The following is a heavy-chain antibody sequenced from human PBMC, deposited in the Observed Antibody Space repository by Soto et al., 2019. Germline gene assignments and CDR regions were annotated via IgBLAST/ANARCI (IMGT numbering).Heavy chain of an antibody. D-gene: IGHD6-19*01. V-gene: IGHV3-30*03. Sequence: PGGSLRLSCAASGFTFSSYGMHWVRQAPGKGLVWVAVISGDGSNKSYADSVKGRFTISRDNAKNTLHLQMNSLRAEDTAVYYCVRESSAFDYWGQGTQVTVSS. CDR1: GFTFSSYG. J-gene: IGHJ4*02. CDR2: ISGDGSNK. CDR3: VRESSAFDY.